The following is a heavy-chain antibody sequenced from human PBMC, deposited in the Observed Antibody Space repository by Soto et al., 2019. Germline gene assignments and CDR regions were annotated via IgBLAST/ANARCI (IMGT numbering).Heavy chain of an antibody. V-gene: IGHV1-8*01. CDR3: ARQSRDGYINFFDY. D-gene: IGHD5-12*01. CDR1: GYTFASYD. CDR2: MNPNSGNT. Sequence: ASVKVSCKASGYTFASYDINWVRQAPGQGLEWMGWMNPNSGNTGYAQKFQGRVTMTRNTSISTAYMELSSLRSEDTAVYYCARQSRDGYINFFDYWGQGTLVTVSS. J-gene: IGHJ4*02.